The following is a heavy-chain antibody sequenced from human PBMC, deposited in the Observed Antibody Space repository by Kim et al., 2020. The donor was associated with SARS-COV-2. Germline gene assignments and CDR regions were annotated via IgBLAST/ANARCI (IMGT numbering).Heavy chain of an antibody. V-gene: IGHV3-74*01. Sequence: GGSLRLSCAASGFTFSSYGMHWVRQAPGKGLVWVARINSDGSSTSYADSVKGRFTISRDNAKNTLYLQMNSLRAEDTAVYYCARGLRVGEFPYYGVDVWGAGATGTLSS. CDR1: GFTFSSYG. CDR2: INSDGSST. CDR3: ARGLRVGEFPYYGVDV. J-gene: IGHJ6*01. D-gene: IGHD4-17*01.